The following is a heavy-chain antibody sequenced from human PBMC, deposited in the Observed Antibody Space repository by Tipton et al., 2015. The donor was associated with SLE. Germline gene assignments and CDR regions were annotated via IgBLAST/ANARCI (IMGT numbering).Heavy chain of an antibody. J-gene: IGHJ6*02. CDR3: ASSYSDYGMDV. V-gene: IGHV4-59*07. D-gene: IGHD3-10*01. Sequence: TLSLTCTVPGGSINNSYWNWIRQPPGKAPEWIGYIHYSGSTNYNPSLKSRVTISVNTSKNQISLQLSSVTAADTPVYYCASSYSDYGMDVWGHGTTVTVSS. CDR2: IHYSGST. CDR1: GGSINNSY.